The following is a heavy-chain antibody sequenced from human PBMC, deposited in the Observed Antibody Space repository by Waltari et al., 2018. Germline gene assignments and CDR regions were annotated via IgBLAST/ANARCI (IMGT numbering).Heavy chain of an antibody. J-gene: IGHJ4*02. D-gene: IGHD2-21*02. CDR2: IIPIFGTA. CDR1: GGTFSRYA. V-gene: IGHV1-69*01. Sequence: QVQLVQSGAAVMKPVSSVKVSCKASGGTFSRYAISWVRQAPGQGLEWMGGIIPIFGTANYAQKFQGRVTITADESTSTAYMELSSLRSEDTAVYYCANRRSYWGGDCYSPFDYWGQGTLVTVSS. CDR3: ANRRSYWGGDCYSPFDY.